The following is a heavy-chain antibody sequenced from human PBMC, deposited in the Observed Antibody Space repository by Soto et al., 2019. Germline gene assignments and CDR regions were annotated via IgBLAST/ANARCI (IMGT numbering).Heavy chain of an antibody. CDR2: ISSGGDT. V-gene: IGHV3-23*01. CDR3: AKDYSSGYYAFDI. Sequence: EVQLLESVGGLVQPGGSLRLSCAPSGFTFTTYAMSWVRQAPGKGLEWVSSISSGGDTYYADSVKGRFTISRDSSKNTLYLQMNNLRAEDTATYYCAKDYSSGYYAFDILGRGTMVTVSS. D-gene: IGHD3-22*01. J-gene: IGHJ3*02. CDR1: GFTFTTYA.